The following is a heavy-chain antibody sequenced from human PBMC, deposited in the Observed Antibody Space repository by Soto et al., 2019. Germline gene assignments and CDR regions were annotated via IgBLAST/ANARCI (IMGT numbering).Heavy chain of an antibody. D-gene: IGHD3-3*01. CDR2: ESYDGSNI. CDR1: GLDVSSYC. CDR3: ARPGRDFWSGRYYFDY. Sequence: GSLSLSCEASGLDVSSYCMHWVRPAPGKGLEWVAVESYDGSNIYYADSVKGRFTISRDNSKNTLYLQMNGPRAEVTPAYYCARPGRDFWSGRYYFDYWGQGTLVTVSS. J-gene: IGHJ4*02. V-gene: IGHV3-30*03.